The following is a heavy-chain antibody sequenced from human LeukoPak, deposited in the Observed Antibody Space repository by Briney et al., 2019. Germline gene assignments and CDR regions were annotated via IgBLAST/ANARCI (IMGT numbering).Heavy chain of an antibody. CDR2: IRFDGSNT. D-gene: IGHD3-22*01. V-gene: IGHV3-30*02. CDR3: ARPRYYYDSDDAFDI. Sequence: GGSLRLSCAASGFTFRLFGMHWVRQAPGKGLEWVSFIRFDGSNTYHADSVKGRFTISRDNAKNSLYLQMNSLRAEDTAVYYCARPRYYYDSDDAFDIWGQGTMVTVSS. CDR1: GFTFRLFG. J-gene: IGHJ3*02.